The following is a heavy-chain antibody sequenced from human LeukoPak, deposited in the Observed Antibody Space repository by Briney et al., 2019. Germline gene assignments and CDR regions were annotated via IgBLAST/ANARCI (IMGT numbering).Heavy chain of an antibody. Sequence: GGSLRLSCAASGFTFSSYEMNWVRQAPGKGLEWVSYISSSGSTIYYADSVKGRFTISRDNAKNSLYLQMNSLRAEDTAIYYCATYRQVMLPFESWGQGTLVIVSS. J-gene: IGHJ4*02. CDR3: ATYRQVMLPFES. CDR2: ISSSGSTI. CDR1: GFTFSSYE. D-gene: IGHD5-18*01. V-gene: IGHV3-48*03.